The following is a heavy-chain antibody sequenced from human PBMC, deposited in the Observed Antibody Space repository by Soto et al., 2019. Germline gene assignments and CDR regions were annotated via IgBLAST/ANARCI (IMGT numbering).Heavy chain of an antibody. CDR1: GFTFNNYA. Sequence: GGSLRLSCAASGFTFNNYAMSWVRQAPGKGLEWVSSISDSGDRIYYAESVKGRFTISRDNSKSTLYLQMNNLRAEDTATYYCAKGGSKNVVSASDYWGQGILVTVSS. CDR3: AKGGSKNVVSASDY. J-gene: IGHJ4*02. V-gene: IGHV3-23*01. D-gene: IGHD4-4*01. CDR2: ISDSGDRI.